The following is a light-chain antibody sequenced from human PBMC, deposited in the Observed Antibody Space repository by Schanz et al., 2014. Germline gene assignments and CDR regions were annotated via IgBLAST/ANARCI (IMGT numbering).Light chain of an antibody. CDR3: ISYTSSSTWV. V-gene: IGLV2-14*03. J-gene: IGLJ3*02. Sequence: QSALTQPPSASGSPGQSVAISCTGTSSDVGGYNYVSWYQHHPGKAPKLMIYDVSNRPSGVSNRFSGSKSGNTASLTISGLQAEDEADYYCISYTSSSTWVFGGGTKLTVL. CDR2: DVS. CDR1: SSDVGGYNY.